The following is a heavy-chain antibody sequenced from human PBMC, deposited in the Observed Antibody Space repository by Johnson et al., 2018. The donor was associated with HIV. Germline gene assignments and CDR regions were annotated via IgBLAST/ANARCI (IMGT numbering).Heavy chain of an antibody. CDR3: AKVMTASSVNSFGGVIDASDI. D-gene: IGHD3-16*01. V-gene: IGHV3-30*18. J-gene: IGHJ3*02. CDR1: GFTFSTYG. Sequence: VQLVESGGGVVQPGRSLRLSCAASGFTFSTYGMHWVRQAPGKGLEWVAVISYDGSNKYYADSVKGRFTISRDNSKNTLHLQMNSLRAADTAVYYCAKVMTASSVNSFGGVIDASDIWA. CDR2: ISYDGSNK.